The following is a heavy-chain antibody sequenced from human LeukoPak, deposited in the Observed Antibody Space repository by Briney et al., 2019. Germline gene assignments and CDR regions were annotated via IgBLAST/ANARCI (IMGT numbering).Heavy chain of an antibody. CDR1: GYTFTSYG. CDR3: ARPRLEYCSGGSCFDAFDI. D-gene: IGHD2-15*01. CDR2: ISAYNGNT. Sequence: ASVKVSCKASGYTFTSYGIGWVRQAPGQGLEWMGWISAYNGNTNYAQKLQGRVTMTTDTSTSTAYMELRSLRSDDTAIYSCARPRLEYCSGGSCFDAFDIWGQGTMVTVSS. J-gene: IGHJ3*02. V-gene: IGHV1-18*01.